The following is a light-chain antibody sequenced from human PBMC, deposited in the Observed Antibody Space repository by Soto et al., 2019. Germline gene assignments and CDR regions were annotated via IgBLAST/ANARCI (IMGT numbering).Light chain of an antibody. CDR2: GAS. Sequence: EIVLTQSPGTLSLSPGERATLSCRASQSVNSGYLAWYQQKPGQAPRLLIYGASSRATGIPDRFSGSGSGTDFTLTISSMEPEDFAVYYCQQYGSSPLTFGGGTKVEIE. J-gene: IGKJ4*01. CDR3: QQYGSSPLT. CDR1: QSVNSGY. V-gene: IGKV3-20*01.